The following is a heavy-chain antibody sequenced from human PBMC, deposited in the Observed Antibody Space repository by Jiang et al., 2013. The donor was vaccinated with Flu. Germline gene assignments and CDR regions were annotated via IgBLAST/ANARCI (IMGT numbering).Heavy chain of an antibody. J-gene: IGHJ4*02. CDR2: ISYDGSNK. Sequence: VQLLESGGGVVQPGRSLRLSCAASGFTFSSYAMHWVRQAPGKGLEWVAVISYDGSNKYYADSVKGRFTISRDNSKNTLYLQMNSLRAEDTAVYYCARGGNDIAAAGPFDYWGQGTLVTVSS. CDR1: GFTFSSYA. D-gene: IGHD6-13*01. CDR3: ARGGNDIAAAGPFDY. V-gene: IGHV3-30-3*01.